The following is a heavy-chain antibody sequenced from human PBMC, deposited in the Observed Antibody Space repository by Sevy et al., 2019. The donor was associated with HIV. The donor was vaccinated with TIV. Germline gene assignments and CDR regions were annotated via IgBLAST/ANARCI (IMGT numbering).Heavy chain of an antibody. J-gene: IGHJ4*02. D-gene: IGHD3-22*01. CDR2: FDPEDDET. CDR3: AVTKDYYDSSGYPFDY. Sequence: ASVKVSCKVSGYTRTQFSMHWVRQAPGKGLEWMATFDPEDDETIYAQRLQGRVTMTEDTSTDTAYMELSSLRSDDTAVYYCAVTKDYYDSSGYPFDYWGQGSLVTVSS. CDR1: GYTRTQFS. V-gene: IGHV1-24*01.